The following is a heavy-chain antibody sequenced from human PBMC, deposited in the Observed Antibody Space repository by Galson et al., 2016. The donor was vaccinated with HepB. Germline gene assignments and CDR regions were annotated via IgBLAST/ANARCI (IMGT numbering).Heavy chain of an antibody. CDR3: ATAKRWLQYGHQDY. D-gene: IGHD5-24*01. CDR1: GGTFSRYA. V-gene: IGHV1-69*13. CDR2: IIPMFGTP. J-gene: IGHJ4*02. Sequence: SVKVSCKASGGTFSRYALSWVRQAPGQGLEWMGGIIPMFGTPNYAQKFQGRVTNTADEDTSTAYMELRSLRSDDTAIYYCATAKRWLQYGHQDYWGQGTLVIVSS.